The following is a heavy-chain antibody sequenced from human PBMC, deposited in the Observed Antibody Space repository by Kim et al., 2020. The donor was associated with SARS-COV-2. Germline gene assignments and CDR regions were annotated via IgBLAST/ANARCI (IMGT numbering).Heavy chain of an antibody. D-gene: IGHD1-26*01. Sequence: AQKFQGRVTMTRDTSISTAYMELSRLRSDDTAVYYCARGVGAMSSGMDVWGQGTTVTVSS. J-gene: IGHJ6*02. CDR3: ARGVGAMSSGMDV. V-gene: IGHV1-2*02.